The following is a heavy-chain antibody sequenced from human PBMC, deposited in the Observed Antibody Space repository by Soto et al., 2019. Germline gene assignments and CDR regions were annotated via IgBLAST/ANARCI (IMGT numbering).Heavy chain of an antibody. D-gene: IGHD2-15*01. V-gene: IGHV4-39*01. Sequence: SETLSLTCSVSGYSVSSSDYYWAWIRQPPGKGLEWIGSMFYSGLTYYNPSLKSRVTLSVDTSKNHFSVRLNSVTAADTAVYYCATLTVSRSGPYGINVWGQGTTVTVSS. J-gene: IGHJ6*02. CDR3: ATLTVSRSGPYGINV. CDR2: MFYSGLT. CDR1: GYSVSSSDYY.